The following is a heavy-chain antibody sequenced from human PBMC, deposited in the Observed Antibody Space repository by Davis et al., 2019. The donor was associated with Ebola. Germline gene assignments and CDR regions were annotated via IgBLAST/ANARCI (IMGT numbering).Heavy chain of an antibody. J-gene: IGHJ4*02. CDR3: ARDYCGGDCYLFDY. D-gene: IGHD2-21*01. CDR2: INSDGSST. V-gene: IGHV3-74*01. Sequence: HTGGSLRLSCPASGFTFSSYWMHWVRQAPGKGLVWVSRINSDGSSTSYADSVKGRFTIPRDNSKNTLYLQMNSLRAEDTAVYYCARDYCGGDCYLFDYWGQGTLVTVSS. CDR1: GFTFSSYW.